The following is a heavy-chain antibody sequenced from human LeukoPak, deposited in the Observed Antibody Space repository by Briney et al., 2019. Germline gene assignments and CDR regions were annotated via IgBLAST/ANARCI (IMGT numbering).Heavy chain of an antibody. CDR3: ARTNGYSGYVSYDY. Sequence: GGSLRLSCAASGFTFSSYGMHWVRQSPGKGLEWVAVIWYDGSNKYYADSVKGRFTISRDNAKNSLYLQMNSLRAEDTAVYYCARTNGYSGYVSYDYWGQGTMVTVSS. J-gene: IGHJ4*02. CDR2: IWYDGSNK. V-gene: IGHV3-33*08. CDR1: GFTFSSYG. D-gene: IGHD5-12*01.